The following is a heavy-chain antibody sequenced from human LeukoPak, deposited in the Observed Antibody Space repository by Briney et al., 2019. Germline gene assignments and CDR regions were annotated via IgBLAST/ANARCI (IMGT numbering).Heavy chain of an antibody. V-gene: IGHV1-69*05. J-gene: IGHJ4*02. CDR2: IIPIFGTA. Sequence: SVKVSCKASGYTFTSYYMHWVRQAPGQGLEWMGGIIPIFGTANYAQKFQGRVTITTDESTSTAYMELSSLRSEDTAVYYCAWGRRYSYGYDGVYWGQGTLVTVSS. CDR1: GYTFTSYY. CDR3: AWGRRYSYGYDGVY. D-gene: IGHD5-18*01.